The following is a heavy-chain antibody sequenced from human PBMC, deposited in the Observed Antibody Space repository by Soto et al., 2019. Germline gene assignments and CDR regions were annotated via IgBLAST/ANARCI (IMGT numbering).Heavy chain of an antibody. CDR2: IYPGDSDT. J-gene: IGHJ5*02. D-gene: IGHD6-19*01. Sequence: GESLKISCQGFGYNFPTYWIAWVRQMPGKGLEWMGIIYPGDSDTRYSPSFQGHVTISADKSVSTVYLQWNSLKATDTAMYYCARLHPRYCSATNCYARGLDPWGQGTLVTVSS. CDR1: GYNFPTYW. CDR3: ARLHPRYCSATNCYARGLDP. V-gene: IGHV5-51*01.